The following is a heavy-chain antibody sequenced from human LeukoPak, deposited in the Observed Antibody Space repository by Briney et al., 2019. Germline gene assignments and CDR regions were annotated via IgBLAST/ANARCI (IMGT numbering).Heavy chain of an antibody. V-gene: IGHV3-21*01. Sequence: GGSLRPSCAASGFTFSSYSMNWVRQAPGKGLEWVSSISSSSSYIYYADSVKGRFTISRDNAKNSLYLQMNSLRAEDTAVYYCARSGGAGYSGYDRDFDYWGQGTLVTVSS. CDR3: ARSGGAGYSGYDRDFDY. CDR2: ISSSSSYI. D-gene: IGHD5-12*01. CDR1: GFTFSSYS. J-gene: IGHJ4*02.